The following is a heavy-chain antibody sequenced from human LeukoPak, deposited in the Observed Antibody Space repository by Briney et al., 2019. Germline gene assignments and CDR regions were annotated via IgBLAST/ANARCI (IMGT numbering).Heavy chain of an antibody. D-gene: IGHD1-20*01. CDR2: IKQDGSEK. V-gene: IGHV3-7*01. CDR1: GFTFSSYW. J-gene: IGHJ4*02. CDR3: ARDRGDNWNDGISFDY. Sequence: GGSLRLSCAASGFTFSSYWMSWVRQAPGKGLEWVANIKQDGSEKYYVDSVKGRFTISRDNAKNSLYLQMNSLRAEDTAVYYCARDRGDNWNDGISFDYWGQGTLVTVSS.